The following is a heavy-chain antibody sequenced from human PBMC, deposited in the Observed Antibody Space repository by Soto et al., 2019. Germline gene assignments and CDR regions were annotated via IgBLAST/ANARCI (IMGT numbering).Heavy chain of an antibody. CDR2: IYYTGRT. CDR3: AVSPSSINFDF. CDR1: GGSISSGGYY. Sequence: SETLSLTCTVSGGSISSGGYYSSWIRQRPGEGLDWIGYIYYTGRTYYNPSLQSRVTISVDTSKNQFSLNLKSVTAADTAVYYCAVSPSSINFDFWGQGTLVTVSS. J-gene: IGHJ4*02. V-gene: IGHV4-31*03. D-gene: IGHD3-10*01.